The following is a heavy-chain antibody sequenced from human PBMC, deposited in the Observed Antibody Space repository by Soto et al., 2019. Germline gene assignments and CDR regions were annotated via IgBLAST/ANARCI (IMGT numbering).Heavy chain of an antibody. Sequence: QLQLMESVGGMIQHGGSLRLSSATSGFTFRAYSMHWCRQAPGKGLEWVAVTSSDEGTKFYADSVKGRFIVSRDHSKNTLYLQMNSLRPEDTAVYYCAREVVLTEWYFDNCGQGILVTVSA. V-gene: IGHV3-30-3*01. CDR3: AREVVLTEWYFDN. CDR2: TSSDEGTK. J-gene: IGHJ4*02. CDR1: GFTFRAYS. D-gene: IGHD2-21*01.